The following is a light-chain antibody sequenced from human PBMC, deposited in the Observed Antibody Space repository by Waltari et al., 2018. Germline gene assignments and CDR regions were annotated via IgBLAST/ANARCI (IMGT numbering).Light chain of an antibody. Sequence: NFMLTQPHSVSESPGVTVTISRHRSSGRIAGLLVPGYQQRPGSAPSVVIYEYSQRPSGVPDRFSGSIDSSSNSASLTISGLKTEDEADYYCQSYDSTNHVVFGGGTKLTVL. J-gene: IGLJ2*01. CDR3: QSYDSTNHVV. CDR1: SGRIAGLL. V-gene: IGLV6-57*04. CDR2: EYS.